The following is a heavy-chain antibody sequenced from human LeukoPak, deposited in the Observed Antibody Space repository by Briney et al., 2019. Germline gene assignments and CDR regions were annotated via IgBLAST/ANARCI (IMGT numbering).Heavy chain of an antibody. CDR2: ISGSGST. CDR3: AKDTVIGYSYGRIDY. Sequence: GGSLRLSCAASGFTFSSYAVSWVRQVPGKGLEWVSSISGSGSTYYADSVKGRFTTSRDNSKSTLYLQMNSLRAEDTAVYYCAKDTVIGYSYGRIDYWGQGTLVTVSS. V-gene: IGHV3-23*01. J-gene: IGHJ4*02. D-gene: IGHD5-18*01. CDR1: GFTFSSYA.